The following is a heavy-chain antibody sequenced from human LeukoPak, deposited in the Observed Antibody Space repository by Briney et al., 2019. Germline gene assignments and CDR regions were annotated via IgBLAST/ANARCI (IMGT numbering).Heavy chain of an antibody. D-gene: IGHD3-10*01. V-gene: IGHV1-24*01. CDR1: GYTLTELS. Sequence: ASVKVSCKVSGYTLTELSMHWARQAPGKGLEWMGGSDPEDGETIYAQKFQGRVTMTEDTSTDTAYMEVSSLRSEDTAVYYCAAGPFGSGSYYWGQGTLVTVSS. CDR2: SDPEDGET. CDR3: AAGPFGSGSYY. J-gene: IGHJ4*02.